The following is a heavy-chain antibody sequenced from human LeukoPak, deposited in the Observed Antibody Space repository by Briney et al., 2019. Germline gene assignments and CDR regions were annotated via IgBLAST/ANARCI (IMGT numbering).Heavy chain of an antibody. CDR3: ARALYSGSFYGMDV. V-gene: IGHV3-33*01. Sequence: PGRSLRLSCAASGFTFSIYGMHWVRQAPGKGLEWVAVIWNDGSNKYYTDSVKGRFTISRDNSKNTLYLQMNSLRAEDTAVYYCARALYSGSFYGMDVWGQGTTVTVSS. CDR2: IWNDGSNK. J-gene: IGHJ6*02. CDR1: GFTFSIYG. D-gene: IGHD1-26*01.